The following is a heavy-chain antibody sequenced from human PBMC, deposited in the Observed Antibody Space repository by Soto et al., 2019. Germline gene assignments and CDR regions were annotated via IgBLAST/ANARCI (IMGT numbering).Heavy chain of an antibody. CDR1: GFTFSSYS. CDR3: ARDRTIFGVVIPYGMDV. J-gene: IGHJ6*02. V-gene: IGHV3-23*01. D-gene: IGHD3-3*01. Sequence: EVQLLESGGGLVQPGGSLRLSCAASGFTFSSYSMSWVRQAPGKGLEWVSGFRTGGDDATTYYADSVKGRFTISRDNSKNSLYLQMNSLRAEDTAVYYCARDRTIFGVVIPYGMDVWGQGTTVTVSS. CDR2: FRTGGDDATT.